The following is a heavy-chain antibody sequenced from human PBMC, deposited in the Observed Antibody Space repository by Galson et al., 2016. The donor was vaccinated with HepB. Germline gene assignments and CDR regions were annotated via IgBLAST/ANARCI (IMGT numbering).Heavy chain of an antibody. CDR2: FDPEDGET. V-gene: IGHV1-24*01. D-gene: IGHD5-12*01. CDR1: GYTLTELS. CDR3: ATDMRSGIVATVSYAFDI. J-gene: IGHJ3*02. Sequence: SVKVSCKVSGYTLTELSMHWVRQAPGKGLEWMGGFDPEDGETIYAQKFQGRVTMTEDTSTDTAYMELSSLRSEDTAVYYCATDMRSGIVATVSYAFDIWGQGTMVIVS.